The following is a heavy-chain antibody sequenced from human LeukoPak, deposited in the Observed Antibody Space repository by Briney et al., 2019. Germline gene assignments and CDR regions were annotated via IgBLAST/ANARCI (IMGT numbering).Heavy chain of an antibody. CDR2: IYTSGST. J-gene: IGHJ6*02. CDR1: GGSISSGSYY. CDR3: AGLLLSGEYYYYYGMDV. V-gene: IGHV4-61*02. Sequence: KTSETLSLTCTVSGGSISSGSYYWSWIRQPAGKGLEWIGRIYTSGSTNYNPSLKSRVTTSVDTSKNQFSLKLSSVTAADTAVYYCAGLLLSGEYYYYYGMDVWGQGTTVTVSS. D-gene: IGHD2-2*01.